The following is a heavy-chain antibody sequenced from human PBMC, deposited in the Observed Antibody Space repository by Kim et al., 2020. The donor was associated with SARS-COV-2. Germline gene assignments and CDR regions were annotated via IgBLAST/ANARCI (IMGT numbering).Heavy chain of an antibody. CDR2: IYPGDSRT. J-gene: IGHJ5*02. D-gene: IGHD2-15*01. CDR3: ARFSGSKLEHNWFDP. V-gene: IGHV5-51*01. CDR1: GYPFSGWW. Sequence: GASLKISCKGSGYPFSGWWIGWMRQQPGKGLEWMGIIYPGDSRTKYSPSFQGQITISADKSTNTAYLQWNSLQASDTAMYYCARFSGSKLEHNWFDPWGQGTLVTVSS.